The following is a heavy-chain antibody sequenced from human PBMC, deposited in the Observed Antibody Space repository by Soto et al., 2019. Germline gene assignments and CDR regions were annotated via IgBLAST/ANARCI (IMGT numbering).Heavy chain of an antibody. Sequence: SETLSLTCTVSGGSISSYYWSWIRQPPGKGLEWIGYIYYSGSTNYNPSLKSRVTISVDTSKNQFSLKLSSVTAADTAVYYCARAPLVVVPAASEYYYYGMDVWGQGTTVTVSS. D-gene: IGHD2-2*01. CDR2: IYYSGST. J-gene: IGHJ6*02. V-gene: IGHV4-59*01. CDR1: GGSISSYY. CDR3: ARAPLVVVPAASEYYYYGMDV.